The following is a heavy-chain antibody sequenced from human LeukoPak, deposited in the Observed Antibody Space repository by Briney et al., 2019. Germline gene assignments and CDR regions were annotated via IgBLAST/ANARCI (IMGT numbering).Heavy chain of an antibody. D-gene: IGHD4-23*01. Sequence: ASVKVSCKASGYTFSDYYIHWVRQAPGQGLEWMGWINPSSGGTNYAQKFQGRVTMTRDTSISTVYVELSRVRSDDTAVYYCARRLGLRWDLQAFDIWGQGTMVTVSS. V-gene: IGHV1-2*02. J-gene: IGHJ3*02. CDR2: INPSSGGT. CDR3: ARRLGLRWDLQAFDI. CDR1: GYTFSDYY.